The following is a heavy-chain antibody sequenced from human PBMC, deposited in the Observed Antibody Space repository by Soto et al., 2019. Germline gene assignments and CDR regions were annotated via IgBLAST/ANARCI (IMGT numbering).Heavy chain of an antibody. CDR1: GFTFSAYA. D-gene: IGHD2-21*02. V-gene: IGHV3-73*01. Sequence: PGGSLRLSCAISGFTFSAYAMHWVRQVSGKGLEWIARIRSKANNYATTYAASVKGRFTISRDDSENTVYLQMNSPKTEDTAIYYCAKQIYGGNSWGQGTLVTASS. CDR3: AKQIYGGNS. CDR2: IRSKANNYAT. J-gene: IGHJ4*02.